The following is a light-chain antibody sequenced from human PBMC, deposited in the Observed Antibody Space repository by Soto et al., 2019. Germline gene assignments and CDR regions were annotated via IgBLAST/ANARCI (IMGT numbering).Light chain of an antibody. J-gene: IGKJ1*01. CDR1: QSVTSDY. CDR3: QQYGSSPT. CDR2: GAS. Sequence: EIVLTQSPGTLSFSPGERATLCCRASQSVTSDYLAWYQQKPGQAPSLVIYGASSRATGIPDRFSGGGSGTDFTLTISKLEPEDFAVYFCQQYGSSPTFGQGTKVEVK. V-gene: IGKV3-20*01.